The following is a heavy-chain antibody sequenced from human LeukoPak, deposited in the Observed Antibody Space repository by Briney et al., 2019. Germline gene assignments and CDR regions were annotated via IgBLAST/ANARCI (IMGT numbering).Heavy chain of an antibody. Sequence: GGSLRLSCAASGFIVSDKYMSWVRQAPGKGLEWVSIIYSGDNTYYADSVKGRFTVSRDNSKNTLYLQMNSLRAEDTAIYYCARDKIVGPTNFDYWGQGTLVTVSS. CDR2: IYSGDNT. V-gene: IGHV3-53*01. D-gene: IGHD1-26*01. J-gene: IGHJ4*02. CDR3: ARDKIVGPTNFDY. CDR1: GFIVSDKY.